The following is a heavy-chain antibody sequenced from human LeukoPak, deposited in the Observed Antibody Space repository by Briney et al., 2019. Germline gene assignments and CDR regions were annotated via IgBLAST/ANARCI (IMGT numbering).Heavy chain of an antibody. V-gene: IGHV4-39*01. Sequence: SETLSLTCTVSGGSISSSSYYWGRIRQPPGKGLEWIGSIYYSGSTYYNPSLKSRVTISVDTSKNQFSLKLSSVTAADTAVYYCARHRMYYYDSSGRGVADAFDIWGQGTMVTVSS. D-gene: IGHD3-22*01. CDR3: ARHRMYYYDSSGRGVADAFDI. CDR1: GGSISSSSYY. J-gene: IGHJ3*02. CDR2: IYYSGST.